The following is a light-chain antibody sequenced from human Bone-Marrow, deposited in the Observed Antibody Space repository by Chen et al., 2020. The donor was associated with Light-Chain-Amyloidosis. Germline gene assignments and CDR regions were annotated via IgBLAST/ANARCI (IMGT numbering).Light chain of an antibody. CDR2: DSS. CDR3: KQRSSWPIT. CDR1: QSISIY. J-gene: IGKJ4*01. Sequence: EIVLTQSPATLSLSPGESATISCRASQSISIYLAWYQQKAGQAPRRLIYDSSIRATGIPTRFSGRGSGSDFTVSISSLEPEDFAVYYCKQRSSWPITFGGGTKLEIK. V-gene: IGKV3-11*01.